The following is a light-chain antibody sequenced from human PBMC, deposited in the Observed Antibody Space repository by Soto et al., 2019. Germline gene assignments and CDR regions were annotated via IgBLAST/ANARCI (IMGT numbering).Light chain of an antibody. CDR2: AAS. CDR3: EQYKSYPFT. CDR1: QGINNY. V-gene: IGKV1-16*02. J-gene: IGKJ4*01. Sequence: DIQMTQSPSSLSASVGERVTITCRASQGINNYLAWFQQKPGKAPKSLTYAASTLQSGVQSNFSGSGPGSDFTLTITSLQPDDSATYYCEQYKSYPFTFGGGTRVEIK.